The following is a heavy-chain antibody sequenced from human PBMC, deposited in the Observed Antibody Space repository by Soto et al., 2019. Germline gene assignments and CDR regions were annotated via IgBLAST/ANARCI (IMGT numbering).Heavy chain of an antibody. CDR1: GFTFSSYS. J-gene: IGHJ3*02. Sequence: EVQLVESGGGLVKPGGSLRLSCAASGFTFSSYSMNWVRQAPGKGLEWVSSISSSSSYIYYADSVKGRFTISRDNAKNSLYLQMNSLRAEDTAVYYCARGIAAAAPLDAFDIWGQGTMVTVSS. CDR3: ARGIAAAAPLDAFDI. D-gene: IGHD6-13*01. V-gene: IGHV3-21*01. CDR2: ISSSSSYI.